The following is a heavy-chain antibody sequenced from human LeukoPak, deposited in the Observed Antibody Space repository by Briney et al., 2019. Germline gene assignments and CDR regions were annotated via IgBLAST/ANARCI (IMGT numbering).Heavy chain of an antibody. CDR3: ARAPSGAVRGNWFDP. CDR2: INPNSGGT. CDR1: GYTFTGYY. J-gene: IGHJ5*02. Sequence: ASVKVSCKASGYTFTGYYMHWVRQTPGQGLEWMGWINPNSGGTNYAQKFQGRVTMTRDTSISTAYMELSRLRSDDTAVYYCARAPSGAVRGNWFDPWGQGTLVTVSS. D-gene: IGHD6-25*01. V-gene: IGHV1-2*02.